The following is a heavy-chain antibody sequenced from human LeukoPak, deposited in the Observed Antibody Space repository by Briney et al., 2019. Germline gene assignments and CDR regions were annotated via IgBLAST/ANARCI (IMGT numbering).Heavy chain of an antibody. Sequence: PGGSLRLSCAASEFHFSTYVMHWVRQVPGKGLVWVSRISHDGSITSYADSVKGRFTISRDNAKNTLYLRMNSLGVEDTAVYYCARDRDFILFDYWGQGALVTVSS. D-gene: IGHD2-21*01. CDR1: EFHFSTYV. J-gene: IGHJ4*02. CDR3: ARDRDFILFDY. V-gene: IGHV3-74*01. CDR2: ISHDGSIT.